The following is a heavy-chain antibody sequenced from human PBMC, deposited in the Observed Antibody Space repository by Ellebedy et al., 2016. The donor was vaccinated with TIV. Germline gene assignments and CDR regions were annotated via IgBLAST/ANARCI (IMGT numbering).Heavy chain of an antibody. D-gene: IGHD6-19*01. J-gene: IGHJ4*02. V-gene: IGHV3-7*01. Sequence: GGSLRLSXAASGFTFSSYWMNWVRQAPEKGLEWVANIKEGGTKRYYVDSVKGRFSISRDDAKNSIYLQMNSLRVEDTAIYYCVTQRGLDWGQGTLVTVSS. CDR3: VTQRGLD. CDR2: IKEGGTKR. CDR1: GFTFSSYW.